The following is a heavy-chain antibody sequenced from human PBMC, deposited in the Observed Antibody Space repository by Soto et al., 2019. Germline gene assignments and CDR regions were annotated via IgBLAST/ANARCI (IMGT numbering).Heavy chain of an antibody. CDR3: AKVDCSSTSCYRGYYYYGMDV. CDR1: GFTFSSYA. V-gene: IGHV3-23*01. D-gene: IGHD2-2*02. CDR2: ISGSGGST. Sequence: HPGGSLRLSCAASGFTFSSYAMSWVRQAPGKGLEWVSAISGSGGSTYYADSVKGRFTISRDNSKNTLYLQMNSLRAEDTAVYYCAKVDCSSTSCYRGYYYYGMDVWGQGTTVTVSS. J-gene: IGHJ6*02.